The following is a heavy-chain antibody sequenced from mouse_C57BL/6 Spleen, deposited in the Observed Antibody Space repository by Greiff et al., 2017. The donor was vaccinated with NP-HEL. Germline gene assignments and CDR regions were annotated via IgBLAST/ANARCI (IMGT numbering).Heavy chain of an antibody. D-gene: IGHD2-1*01. CDR3: ARKKGNYVYYFDY. Sequence: DVKLQESGPELVKPGASVKIPCKASGYTFTDYNMDWVKQSHGKSLEWIGDINPNNGGTIYNQKFKGKATLTVDKSSSTAYMELRSLTSEDTAVYYCARKKGNYVYYFDYWGQGTTLTVSS. J-gene: IGHJ2*01. CDR2: INPNNGGT. CDR1: GYTFTDYN. V-gene: IGHV1-18*01.